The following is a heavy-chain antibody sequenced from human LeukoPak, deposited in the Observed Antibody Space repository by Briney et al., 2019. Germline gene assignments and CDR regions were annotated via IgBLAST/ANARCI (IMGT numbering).Heavy chain of an antibody. CDR2: ISAYNGNT. V-gene: IGHV1-18*04. CDR1: GYTITGYY. J-gene: IGHJ4*02. Sequence: ASVKVSCKASGYTITGYYIHWVRQAPGQGLEWMGWISAYNGNTIYAQKVKGRVTMTTDTSTSTAYMELRSLKSDDTAVYYCARASHCSGGSCYSDYWGQGTLVTVSP. D-gene: IGHD2-15*01. CDR3: ARASHCSGGSCYSDY.